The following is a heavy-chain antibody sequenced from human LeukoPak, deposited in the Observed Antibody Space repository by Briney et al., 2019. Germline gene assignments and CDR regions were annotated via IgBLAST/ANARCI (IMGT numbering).Heavy chain of an antibody. J-gene: IGHJ4*02. CDR1: GFTFSDYT. V-gene: IGHV3-30*04. CDR3: ARGLLDRSWYGAH. D-gene: IGHD6-13*01. CDR2: LPPDGSYQ. Sequence: GGSLRLSCAASGFTFSDYTMQWVRQAPGKGLEWVALLPPDGSYQYYADSLKGRFTISRDNFKNALYLQMNSLRLEDTAVYYCARGLLDRSWYGAHWGQGTLLSVSS.